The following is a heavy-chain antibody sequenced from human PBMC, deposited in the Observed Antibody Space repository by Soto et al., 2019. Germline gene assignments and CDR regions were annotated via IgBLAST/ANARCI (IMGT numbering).Heavy chain of an antibody. CDR1: GFTFTGYS. D-gene: IGHD6-13*01. CDR3: ARAPAAVVSVAGMDV. V-gene: IGHV3-21*01. CDR2: ISSSGTYI. Sequence: GGSLRLSCAASGFTFTGYSMNWVRQAPGKGLEWVSSISSSGTYIYYADSVKGRFTISRDNAKNSLYLQMNSLRAEDTAVYYCARAPAAVVSVAGMDVWGQGTPVTVSS. J-gene: IGHJ6*02.